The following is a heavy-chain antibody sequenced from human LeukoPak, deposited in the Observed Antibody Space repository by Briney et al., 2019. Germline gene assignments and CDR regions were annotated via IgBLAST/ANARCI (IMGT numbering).Heavy chain of an antibody. J-gene: IGHJ3*02. V-gene: IGHV1-18*01. CDR3: ARVGYSRLEAFDI. CDR1: GYTFTSYG. Sequence: GASVKVSCXAXGYTFTSYGISXVRQAPGQGLEWMGWISAYNGNTNYAQKLQGRVTMTTDTSTSTAYMELRSLRSDDTAVYYCARVGYSRLEAFDIWGQGTMVTVSS. D-gene: IGHD6-13*01. CDR2: ISAYNGNT.